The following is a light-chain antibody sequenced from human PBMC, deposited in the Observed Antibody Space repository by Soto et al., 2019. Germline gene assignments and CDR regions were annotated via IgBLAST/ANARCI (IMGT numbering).Light chain of an antibody. CDR2: GAS. CDR1: ENIIQY. CDR3: QHSSTAPWT. V-gene: IGKV1-39*01. J-gene: IGKJ1*01. Sequence: DIQMTQSPSSLSASLGDRVTITCRASENIIQYLNWYQQKPGKVPRLLVYGASRLETGVPSRFSASGFGTEFTLTIRGLQSEDFATYYCQHSSTAPWTFGQGTKV.